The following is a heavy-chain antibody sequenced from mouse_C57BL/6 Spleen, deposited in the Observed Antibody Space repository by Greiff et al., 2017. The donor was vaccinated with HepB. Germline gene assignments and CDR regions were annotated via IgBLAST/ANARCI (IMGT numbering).Heavy chain of an antibody. Sequence: VQLQQSGPELVKPGASVKISCKASGYSFTDYNMNWVKQSNGKSLEWIGVINPNYGTTSYNQKFKGKATLTVDQSSSTAYMQLTSLTSEDSAVYYCARPGDGYDDGAWFAYWGQGTLVTVSA. V-gene: IGHV1-39*01. CDR1: GYSFTDYN. J-gene: IGHJ3*01. D-gene: IGHD2-2*01. CDR2: INPNYGTT. CDR3: ARPGDGYDDGAWFAY.